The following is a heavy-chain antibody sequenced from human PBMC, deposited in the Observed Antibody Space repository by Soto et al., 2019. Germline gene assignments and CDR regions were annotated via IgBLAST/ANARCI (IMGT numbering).Heavy chain of an antibody. J-gene: IGHJ4*02. D-gene: IGHD5-18*01. V-gene: IGHV4-39*01. CDR3: ARMTGIQLWPGSWYFDY. CDR1: GVSISSSSYY. Sequence: SETLSLTCTVSGVSISSSSYYWGWIRQPPGKGLEWIGSIYYSGSTYYNPSLKSRVTISVDTSKNQFSLKLSSVTAADTAVYYCARMTGIQLWPGSWYFDYWGQGTLVTAPQ. CDR2: IYYSGST.